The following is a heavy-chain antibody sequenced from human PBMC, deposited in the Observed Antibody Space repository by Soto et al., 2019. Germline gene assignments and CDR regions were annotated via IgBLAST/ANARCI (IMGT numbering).Heavy chain of an antibody. D-gene: IGHD7-27*01. Sequence: GGSLRLSCAASVFTFSVYSMNWVRQAPGKGLEWASYINSISSAIYYADSVKGRFTISRDNAKNSLYLQMNSLRDEDTAVYYCAREAGLGTTRNALGWFDPWGQGTPVTVSS. CDR2: INSISSAI. CDR1: VFTFSVYS. CDR3: AREAGLGTTRNALGWFDP. V-gene: IGHV3-48*02. J-gene: IGHJ5*02.